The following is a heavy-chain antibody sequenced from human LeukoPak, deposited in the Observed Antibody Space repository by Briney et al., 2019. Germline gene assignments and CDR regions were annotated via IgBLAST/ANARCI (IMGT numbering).Heavy chain of an antibody. CDR2: ISWNSGSI. CDR1: GFTFDDYA. D-gene: IGHD3-22*01. CDR3: AKALESRYYYGSSGYDY. Sequence: GRSLRLSCAASGFTFDDYAMHWVRQAPGKGLEWVSGISWNSGSIGYADSVKGRFTISRDNAKNSLYLQMNSLRAEDMALYYCAKALESRYYYGSSGYDYWGQGTLVTVSS. J-gene: IGHJ4*02. V-gene: IGHV3-9*03.